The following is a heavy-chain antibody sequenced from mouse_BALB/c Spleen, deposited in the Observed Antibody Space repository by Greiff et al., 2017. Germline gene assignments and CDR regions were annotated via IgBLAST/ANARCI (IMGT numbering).Heavy chain of an antibody. J-gene: IGHJ1*01. CDR1: GFTFSSFG. CDR2: ISSGSSTI. Sequence: DVQLVESGGGLVQPGGSRKLSCAASGFTFSSFGMHWVRQAPEKGLEWVAYISSGSSTIYYADTVKGRFTISRDNPKNTLFLQMSSLKSEDTAMYYCARQGGNRYWYFDVWGAGTTVTVSS. D-gene: IGHD2-1*01. V-gene: IGHV5-17*02. CDR3: ARQGGNRYWYFDV.